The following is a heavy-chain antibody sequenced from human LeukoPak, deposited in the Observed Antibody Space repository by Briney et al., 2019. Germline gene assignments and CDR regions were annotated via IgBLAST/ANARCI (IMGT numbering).Heavy chain of an antibody. CDR1: GYTFTDYY. CDR2: SNANSGGT. CDR3: GRGLHAFDS. J-gene: IGHJ3*02. V-gene: IGHV1-2*02. Sequence: GASVKVSCKASGYTFTDYYMHWVRQAPGKRREGMGWSNANSGGTNYLRKFQGRVTMTSETSISTPYMELSRLRSDDRAVYYCGRGLHAFDSWVEGRMVTVSS. D-gene: IGHD5-18*01.